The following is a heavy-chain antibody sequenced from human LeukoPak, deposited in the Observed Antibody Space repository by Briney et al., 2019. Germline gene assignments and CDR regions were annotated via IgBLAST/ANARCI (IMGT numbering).Heavy chain of an antibody. D-gene: IGHD4-17*01. CDR1: GGSISSGDYY. V-gene: IGHV4-30-4*01. CDR3: ASSPLVYGDDVYNWFDP. J-gene: IGHJ5*02. Sequence: SQTLSLTCTVSGGSISSGDYYWSWIRQPPGKGLEWIGYIYYSGSTYYNPSLKSRVTISVDTSKNQFSLKLSSVTAADTAVYYCASSPLVYGDDVYNWFDPWGQGTLVTVSS. CDR2: IYYSGST.